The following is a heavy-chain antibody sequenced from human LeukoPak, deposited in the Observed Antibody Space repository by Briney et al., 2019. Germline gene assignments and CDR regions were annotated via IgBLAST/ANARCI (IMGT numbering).Heavy chain of an antibody. D-gene: IGHD3-10*01. CDR3: AKSNGYGLIDI. CDR2: IYHSGST. J-gene: IGHJ3*02. CDR1: GGSISSTNW. V-gene: IGHV4-4*02. Sequence: SETLSLTCAASGGSISSTNWWSWVRQPPGKGLEWIGKIYHSGSTNYNPSLKSRVTISLDTSRNQFSLKLNSVTAADTAVYYCAKSNGYGLIDIWGRGTMVTVSS.